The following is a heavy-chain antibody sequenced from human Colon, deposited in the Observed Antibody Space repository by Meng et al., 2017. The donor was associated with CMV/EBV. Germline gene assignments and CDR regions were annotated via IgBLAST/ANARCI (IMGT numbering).Heavy chain of an antibody. J-gene: IGHJ6*02. D-gene: IGHD4-11*01. V-gene: IGHV1-46*01. CDR1: GYTFTSYY. CDR3: ARADPWSNYPYYYYYGMDV. Sequence: ASVKVSCKASGYTFTSYYMHWVRQAPGQGLEWMGIINPSGGSTSHAQKVQGRVTMTRDTSTSTVYMELSSLRSEDTAVYYCARADPWSNYPYYYYYGMDVWGQGTTVTVSS. CDR2: INPSGGST.